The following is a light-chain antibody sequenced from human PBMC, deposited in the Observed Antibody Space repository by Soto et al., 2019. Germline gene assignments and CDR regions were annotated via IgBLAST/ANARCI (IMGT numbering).Light chain of an antibody. Sequence: IVMTQSPDSLAVSLGERATINCKSSQSVLYSSNTKNYLAWYQQKPGQPPKLLIYWASTRESGVPDRFSGSGSGTDFTLTISSLQAEDVAVYYCQQYYSTLGTFGQGTKVEIK. CDR2: WAS. V-gene: IGKV4-1*01. CDR3: QQYYSTLGT. J-gene: IGKJ1*01. CDR1: QSVLYSSNTKNY.